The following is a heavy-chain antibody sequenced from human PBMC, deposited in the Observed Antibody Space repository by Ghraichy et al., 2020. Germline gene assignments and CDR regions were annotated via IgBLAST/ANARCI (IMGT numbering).Heavy chain of an antibody. Sequence: ESLNISCTVSGGSISSSSYYWGWIRQPPGKGLEWIGSIYYSGSTYYNPSLKSRVTISVYTSKNQFSLKLSSVTAADTAVYYCARHGYYDSSGYLYYFDYWGQGTLVTVSS. CDR1: GGSISSSSYY. D-gene: IGHD3-22*01. J-gene: IGHJ4*02. CDR3: ARHGYYDSSGYLYYFDY. V-gene: IGHV4-39*01. CDR2: IYYSGST.